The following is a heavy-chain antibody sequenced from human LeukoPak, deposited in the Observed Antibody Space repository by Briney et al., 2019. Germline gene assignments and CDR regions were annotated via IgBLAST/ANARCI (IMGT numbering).Heavy chain of an antibody. CDR1: GFTVSSSY. CDR3: SRAGRYYEVWSASFGLDV. D-gene: IGHD3-3*01. J-gene: IGHJ6*02. V-gene: IGHV3-66*01. CDR2: IYSGGST. Sequence: GGSLRLSCAASGFTVSSSYMNWVRQAPGKGLEWVSVIYSGGSTYYADSVKGRFTISRDNSKNTLYFQMNSLRAEDTAVYYCSRAGRYYEVWSASFGLDVWGQGTKVTVS.